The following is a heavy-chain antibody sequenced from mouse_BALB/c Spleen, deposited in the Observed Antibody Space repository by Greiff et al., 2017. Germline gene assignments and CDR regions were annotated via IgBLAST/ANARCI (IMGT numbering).Heavy chain of an antibody. Sequence: EVQLQQSGPELVKPGASVKMSCKASGYTFTSYVMHWVKQKPGQGLEWIGYINPYNDGTKYNEKFKGKATLTSDKSSSTAYMELSSLTSEDSAVYYGARTYYYGSPYWYFDVWGAGTTVTVSS. CDR2: INPYNDGT. CDR1: GYTFTSYV. V-gene: IGHV1-14*01. CDR3: ARTYYYGSPYWYFDV. J-gene: IGHJ1*01. D-gene: IGHD1-1*01.